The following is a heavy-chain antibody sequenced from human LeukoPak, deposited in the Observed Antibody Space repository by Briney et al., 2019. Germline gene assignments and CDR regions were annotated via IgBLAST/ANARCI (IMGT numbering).Heavy chain of an antibody. J-gene: IGHJ4*02. CDR2: IHHSGST. V-gene: IGHV4-4*02. CDR3: AATVTPSAFDY. D-gene: IGHD4-17*01. Sequence: PSGTLSLTCAVSGVSISSSNWWSWVRQPPGKGLEWIGEIHHSGSTNYNPSLKSRLTISVDKSKNQFSLNLSSVTAADTAVYYCAATVTPSAFDYWGQGTLVTVSS. CDR1: GVSISSSNW.